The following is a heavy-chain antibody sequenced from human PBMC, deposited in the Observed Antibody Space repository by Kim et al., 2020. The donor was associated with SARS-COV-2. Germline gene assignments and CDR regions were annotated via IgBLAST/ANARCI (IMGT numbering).Heavy chain of an antibody. CDR1: GFTFSSYA. CDR2: VSGSGGST. V-gene: IGHV3-23*01. D-gene: IGHD3-10*01. CDR3: AKSSRITGGWFDP. Sequence: GGSLRLSCAASGFTFSSYAMSWVRQAPGKGLEWVSVVSGSGGSTFYADSVKGRFTISRDNSKNTLYLQMNSLRAEDTAIFYCAKSSRITGGWFDPWGQGTLVTVSS. J-gene: IGHJ5*02.